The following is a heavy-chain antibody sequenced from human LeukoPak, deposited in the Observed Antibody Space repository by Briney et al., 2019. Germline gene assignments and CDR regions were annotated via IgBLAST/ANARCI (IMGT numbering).Heavy chain of an antibody. CDR1: GYTFTSYG. J-gene: IGHJ6*02. CDR2: ISAYNGNT. CDR3: AGPGLPAAAAWGYYYYGMDV. D-gene: IGHD2-2*01. V-gene: IGHV1-18*01. Sequence: GASVKVSCKASGYTFTSYGISWVRQSPGQGLEWMGWISAYNGNTNYAQKLQGRVTMTTDTSTSTAYMELRSLRSDDTAVYYCAGPGLPAAAAWGYYYYGMDVWGQGTTVTVSS.